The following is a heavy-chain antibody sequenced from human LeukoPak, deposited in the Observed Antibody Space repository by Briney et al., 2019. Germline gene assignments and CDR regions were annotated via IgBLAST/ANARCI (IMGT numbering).Heavy chain of an antibody. J-gene: IGHJ6*03. CDR3: ARDVTVTTQWYYYMDV. CDR1: GYIFTSYG. V-gene: IGHV1-18*01. CDR2: ISAYNGNT. Sequence: ASVKVSCKASGYIFTSYGISWVRQAPGQGLEWMGWISAYNGNTNYAQELQGRVTMTTDTSTSTAYMELRSLRSDDTAVYYCARDVTVTTQWYYYMDVWGKGTTVTISS. D-gene: IGHD4-17*01.